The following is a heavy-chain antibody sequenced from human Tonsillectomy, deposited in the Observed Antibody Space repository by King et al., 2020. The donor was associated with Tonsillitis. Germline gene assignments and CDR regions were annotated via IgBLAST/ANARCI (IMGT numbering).Heavy chain of an antibody. CDR1: GYTFINYG. D-gene: IGHD4-17*01. CDR2: ISSYNGNT. CDR3: ASGAYITTGAIDDSFDI. J-gene: IGHJ3*02. Sequence: VQLVQSGAEVKKPGASVKVSCKVSGYTFINYGISWVRQAPGQGLEWMGWISSYNGNTNYAQKLQGRVTMTTDTSTSTAYMELRGLRSDDTAVYYCASGAYITTGAIDDSFDIWGQGTMVTVSS. V-gene: IGHV1-18*01.